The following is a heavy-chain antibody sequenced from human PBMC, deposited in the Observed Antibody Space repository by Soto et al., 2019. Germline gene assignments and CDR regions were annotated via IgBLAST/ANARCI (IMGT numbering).Heavy chain of an antibody. D-gene: IGHD3-22*01. CDR2: ITPLFGTP. Sequence: SVKVSCKASGGTFNKYAIDWVRQAPGQGLEWMGGITPLFGTPNYAQRFQGRVTISADEVTSTAYMELRSLRSDDTGVYYCARQFDYDTSGYYYDYWGQGTLVTVSS. CDR3: ARQFDYDTSGYYYDY. V-gene: IGHV1-69*13. CDR1: GGTFNKYA. J-gene: IGHJ4*02.